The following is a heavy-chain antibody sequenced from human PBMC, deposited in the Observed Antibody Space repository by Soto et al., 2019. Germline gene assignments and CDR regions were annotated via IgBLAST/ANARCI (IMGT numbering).Heavy chain of an antibody. Sequence: QVQLVQSGAEVKKPGSSVKVSCKASGGTFSSYAITWVRQAPGQGLEWMGGFIPIFGTANYAQKFQGRVTITADESTSTAYMELSSLRSEDTAMYYCARDPRLGEPDPYYYGMDVWGQGTTVTVSS. J-gene: IGHJ6*02. V-gene: IGHV1-69*01. CDR2: FIPIFGTA. CDR3: ARDPRLGEPDPYYYGMDV. D-gene: IGHD3-10*01. CDR1: GGTFSSYA.